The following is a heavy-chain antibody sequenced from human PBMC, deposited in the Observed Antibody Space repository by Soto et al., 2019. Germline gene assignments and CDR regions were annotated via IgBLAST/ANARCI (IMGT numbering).Heavy chain of an antibody. CDR1: GVSISSGNW. V-gene: IGHV4-4*02. CDR2: IFHDGTA. Sequence: SETLSLTCAVSGVSISSGNWWTWVRQTPQRGLEYIGEIFHDGTANYYPSFERRVAISVDTSKNQFSLKLTSVTAADTAIDVCARLVYDTRLNYMYFDFWGQGALVTVSS. CDR3: ARLVYDTRLNYMYFDF. J-gene: IGHJ4*02. D-gene: IGHD3-10*01.